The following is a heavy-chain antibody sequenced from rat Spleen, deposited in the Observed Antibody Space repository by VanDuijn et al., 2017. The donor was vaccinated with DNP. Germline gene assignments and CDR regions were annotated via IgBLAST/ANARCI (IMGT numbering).Heavy chain of an antibody. CDR1: GFTFSDYY. Sequence: EVQLVESGGGLVQPGRSLKLSCAASGFTFSDYYMAWVRQAPTKGLEWVTTISYDGSRTWYRDSVKGRFTISRDNAKSTLYLQMDSLRSEDTATYYCARHEATEGIDFDYWGQGVMVTVSS. J-gene: IGHJ2*01. V-gene: IGHV5-7*01. D-gene: IGHD1-11*01. CDR3: ARHEATEGIDFDY. CDR2: ISYDGSRT.